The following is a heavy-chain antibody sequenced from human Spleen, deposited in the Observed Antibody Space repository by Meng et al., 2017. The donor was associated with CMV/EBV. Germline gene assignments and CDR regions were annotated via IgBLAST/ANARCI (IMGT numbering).Heavy chain of an antibody. CDR1: GGSVSSDGYY. Sequence: LRLSCTVSGGSVSSDGYYWSWIRQLPGKGLQWIGYIYYSGTTYYNPSLMSRLTISVDASKNQFSLKLSSVTAADTAVYYCARDPTDGYNYGGGGFDPWGQGTLVTVSS. J-gene: IGHJ5*02. CDR2: IYYSGTT. CDR3: ARDPTDGYNYGGGGFDP. V-gene: IGHV4-31*03. D-gene: IGHD5-24*01.